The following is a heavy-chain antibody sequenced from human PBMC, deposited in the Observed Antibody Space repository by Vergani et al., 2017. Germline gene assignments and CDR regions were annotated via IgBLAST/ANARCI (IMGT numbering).Heavy chain of an antibody. CDR3: ARNRRGSTPYYYYMDV. J-gene: IGHJ6*03. Sequence: QVQLVESGGGLVKPGGSLRLSCAASGFTFSDYYMSWIRQAPGKGLEWVSYISSSGSTIYYAESVKGRFTISSDNAKNSLYLQMNSLRAEDTAVYYCARNRRGSTPYYYYMDVWGKGTTVTVSS. D-gene: IGHD2-2*01. CDR1: GFTFSDYY. CDR2: ISSSGSTI. V-gene: IGHV3-11*01.